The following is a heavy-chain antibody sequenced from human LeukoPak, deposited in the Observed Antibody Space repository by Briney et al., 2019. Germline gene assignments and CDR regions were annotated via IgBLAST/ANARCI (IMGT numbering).Heavy chain of an antibody. V-gene: IGHV1-18*01. CDR3: AREHCSSTSCYGWFDP. CDR2: ISGYNGDS. J-gene: IGHJ5*02. D-gene: IGHD2-2*01. Sequence: ASVTVSCKASGYTFTSYGISWVRQAPGQGLEWMGWISGYNGDSNAAQKFQGRVTMTKDTSTSTVYMELSSLRSEDTAVYYCAREHCSSTSCYGWFDPWGQGTLVTVSS. CDR1: GYTFTSYG.